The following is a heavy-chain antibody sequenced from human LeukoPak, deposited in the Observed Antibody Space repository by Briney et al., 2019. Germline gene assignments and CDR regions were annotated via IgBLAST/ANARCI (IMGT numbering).Heavy chain of an antibody. D-gene: IGHD6-13*01. Sequence: ASVKVSCKASGYTFTSHDINWVRQATGQGLEWMGWMNPNSGNTGYAQKFQGRVTMTRNTSISTAYMELSSLRSEDTAVYYCARGRGQQLVPLIRWFDPWGQGTLVTVSS. CDR1: GYTFTSHD. CDR3: ARGRGQQLVPLIRWFDP. V-gene: IGHV1-8*01. CDR2: MNPNSGNT. J-gene: IGHJ5*02.